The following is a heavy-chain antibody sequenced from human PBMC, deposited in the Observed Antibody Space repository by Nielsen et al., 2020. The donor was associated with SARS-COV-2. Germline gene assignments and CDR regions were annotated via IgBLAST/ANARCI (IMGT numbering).Heavy chain of an antibody. D-gene: IGHD5-12*01. CDR3: VKDGYSATSQDYILDV. J-gene: IGHJ6*02. V-gene: IGHV3-30*13. CDR1: GFDFSDFG. CDR2: ISYDGSNR. Sequence: GESLKISCAVSGFDFSDFGIHWVRQTPGKGLEWVAVISYDGSNRDYADLVQGRVTISRDNSKNRVSLQMNSLSAEDTAVYYCVKDGYSATSQDYILDVWGQGTTVTVSS.